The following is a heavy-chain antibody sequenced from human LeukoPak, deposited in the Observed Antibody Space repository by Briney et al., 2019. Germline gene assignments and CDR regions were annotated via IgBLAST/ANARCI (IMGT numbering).Heavy chain of an antibody. J-gene: IGHJ4*02. CDR1: GGSISTYY. V-gene: IGHV4-59*01. D-gene: IGHD3-3*01. CDR3: ARGSDFWSGYSFDF. CDR2: VYFSGSI. Sequence: SETLSLTCTVSGGSISTYYWSWIRQPPGKGLEWIGYVYFSGSIEYNPSLKSRVTILVDTSKNQFSLRLSSVTAADTAVYYCARGSDFWSGYSFDFWGQGTLVTVSS.